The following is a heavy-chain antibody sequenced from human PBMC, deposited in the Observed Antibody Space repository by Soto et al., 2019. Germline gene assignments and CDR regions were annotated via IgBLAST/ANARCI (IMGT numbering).Heavy chain of an antibody. CDR3: ARKYYYDNSGYFHFDY. CDR2: IYWDDDE. CDR1: GFSLGTTGVG. D-gene: IGHD3-22*01. V-gene: IGHV2-5*02. Sequence: QITLKESAPPLVKPTQTLTLTCTFSGFSLGTTGVGVGWIRQPPGKALEWLALIYWDDDERYSPSLKNRLTITKDTSKNQVVLTMANMDPVDTATYYCARKYYYDNSGYFHFDYWGQGTLVTVSS. J-gene: IGHJ4*02.